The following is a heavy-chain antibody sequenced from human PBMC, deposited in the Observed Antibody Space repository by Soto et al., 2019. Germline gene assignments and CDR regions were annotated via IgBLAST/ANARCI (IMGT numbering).Heavy chain of an antibody. V-gene: IGHV4-34*04. CDR3: ARAYPRSILSTSLTTSYWFDS. CDR2: INHRGTT. CDR1: GESLLGYY. Sequence: QVQLQQWGSGQLKPSETLSLHCAVYGESLLGYYWSWIRQTPAMGLEWIGEINHRGTTNHDSSLKSRAINSIYTSKNQVSLRFNYVTAADTAVYYCARAYPRSILSTSLTTSYWFDSWRQGTLVTVSS. J-gene: IGHJ5*01. D-gene: IGHD2-21*01.